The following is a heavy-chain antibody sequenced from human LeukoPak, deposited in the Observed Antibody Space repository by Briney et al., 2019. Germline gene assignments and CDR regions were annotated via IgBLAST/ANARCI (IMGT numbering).Heavy chain of an antibody. J-gene: IGHJ4*02. D-gene: IGHD3-10*01. Sequence: PGGSLRLSCAASGLSLRDFSMSWVRQAPGKGLEWVSTIYYGDGYTYYADSVKGRFTISRDTSKNTLWLQMNNLRVDDTALYYCAKSLGGDYGSGSYYVVFDSWGQGTLVTVSS. CDR2: IYYGDGYT. V-gene: IGHV3-23*05. CDR1: GLSLRDFS. CDR3: AKSLGGDYGSGSYYVVFDS.